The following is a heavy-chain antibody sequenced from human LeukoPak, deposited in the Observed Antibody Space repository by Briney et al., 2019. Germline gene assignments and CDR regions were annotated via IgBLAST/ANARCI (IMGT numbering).Heavy chain of an antibody. CDR2: ISGSGGST. J-gene: IGHJ4*02. V-gene: IGHV3-23*01. D-gene: IGHD5-24*01. Sequence: GASLRLSCAASGFTFSSYAMSWVRQAPGKGLEWVSAISGSGGSTYYADSVKGRFTISRDNSKNTLYLQMNSLRAEDTAIYYCAKSTVFERWLQDYGGQGTLVTVSS. CDR3: AKSTVFERWLQDY. CDR1: GFTFSSYA.